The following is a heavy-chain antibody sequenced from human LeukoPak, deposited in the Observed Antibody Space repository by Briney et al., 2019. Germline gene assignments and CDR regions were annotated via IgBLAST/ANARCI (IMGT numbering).Heavy chain of an antibody. CDR1: GFTFSRYG. V-gene: IGHV3-23*01. CDR2: ISGSGGRT. CDR3: AKGDFYGSGRDYYYYMDV. Sequence: GGSLRLSCAASGFTFSRYGMSWVRQAPGKGLEWVSAISGSGGRTYYADSVKGRFTISRDNSKNTLYLQMSSLRAEDTAVYNCAKGDFYGSGRDYYYYMDVWGKGTTVTISS. D-gene: IGHD3-10*01. J-gene: IGHJ6*03.